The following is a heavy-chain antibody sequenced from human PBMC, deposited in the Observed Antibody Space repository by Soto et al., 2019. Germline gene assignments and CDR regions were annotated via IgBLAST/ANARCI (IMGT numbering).Heavy chain of an antibody. D-gene: IGHD3-9*01. Sequence: SGTLSLTCTVSGGSISSYYWSWIRQPPGKGLEWIGYIYYSGSTNYNPSLKSRVTISVDTSKNQFSLKLSSVTAADTAVYYCARGVLDYDILTRYYNPERDYYYYMDVWGKGTTVPVSS. V-gene: IGHV4-59*01. CDR1: GGSISSYY. J-gene: IGHJ6*03. CDR2: IYYSGST. CDR3: ARGVLDYDILTRYYNPERDYYYYMDV.